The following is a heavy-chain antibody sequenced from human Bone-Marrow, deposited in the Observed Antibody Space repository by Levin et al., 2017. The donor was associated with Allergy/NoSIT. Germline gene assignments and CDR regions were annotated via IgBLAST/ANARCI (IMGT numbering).Heavy chain of an antibody. D-gene: IGHD4-23*01. CDR2: ILPIFGTT. CDR1: GGTFSSYA. J-gene: IGHJ4*02. V-gene: IGHV1-69*06. Sequence: ASVKVSCKASGGTFSSYAISWVRQAPGQGLEWMGGILPIFGTTKYAQKFLGRVTITADKSTSTAYMNLSSLKSEDTAVYYCARCHDYGGKRDFDYWGQGTLVTVSS. CDR3: ARCHDYGGKRDFDY.